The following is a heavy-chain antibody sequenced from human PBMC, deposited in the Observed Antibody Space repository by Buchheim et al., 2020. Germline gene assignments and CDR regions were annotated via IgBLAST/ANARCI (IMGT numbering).Heavy chain of an antibody. CDR1: GFTFSSYA. CDR2: ISGGST. J-gene: IGHJ4*02. V-gene: IGHV3-23*01. CDR3: AKDPTDTRGYYFDY. Sequence: EVQLLESGGGLVQPGGSLRLSCAASGFTFSSYAMSWVRQAPGKGLEWVSAISGGSTYYADSVKGRFTISRDNSKNTLYLQMNSLRAEDTAVYYCAKDPTDTRGYYFDYWGQGTL. D-gene: IGHD2-2*02.